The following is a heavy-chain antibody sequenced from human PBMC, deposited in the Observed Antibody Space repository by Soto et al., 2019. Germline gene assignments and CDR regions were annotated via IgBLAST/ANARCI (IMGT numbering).Heavy chain of an antibody. V-gene: IGHV3-7*03. D-gene: IGHD3-22*01. CDR1: GFTFSSYW. J-gene: IGHJ4*02. CDR2: IKKDGSEK. CDR3: ASRFPEDVYYGVFDY. Sequence: PGGSLRLSCAASGFTFSSYWMSWVRQSPGKGLEWVANIKKDGSEKYYVDSVNGRFTVSRDNAKKSLYLQMDSLRVEDTAAYYFASRFPEDVYYGVFDYWGQGTLVTVSS.